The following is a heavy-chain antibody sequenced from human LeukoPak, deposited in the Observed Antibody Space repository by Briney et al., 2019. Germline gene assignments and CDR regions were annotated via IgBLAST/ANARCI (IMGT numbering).Heavy chain of an antibody. D-gene: IGHD2-2*01. J-gene: IGHJ4*02. CDR1: GFTFSNYW. V-gene: IGHV3-7*01. CDR3: TRHPPAHFDY. CDR2: IKQDGSEK. Sequence: GGSLRLSCAASGFTFSNYWMSWVRQAPGKGLEWVANIKQDGSEKYYVDSVKGRFTISRDNAKNSLYLQMNSLRAEDTAVYYCTRHPPAHFDYWGRGTLVTVSS.